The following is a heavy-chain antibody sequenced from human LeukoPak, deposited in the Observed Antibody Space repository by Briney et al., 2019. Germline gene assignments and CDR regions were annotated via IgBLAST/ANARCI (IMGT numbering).Heavy chain of an antibody. CDR2: ISSNGGST. CDR1: GFIFTNAW. Sequence: GGSLRLSCAASGFIFTNAWMNWVRQAPGKGLEYVSAISSNGGSTYYADSVKGRFTISRDNSKNTLYLQMSSLRAEDTAVYYCCSGSYYEWFDPWGQGTLVTVSS. V-gene: IGHV3-64D*06. J-gene: IGHJ5*02. D-gene: IGHD1-26*01. CDR3: CSGSYYEWFDP.